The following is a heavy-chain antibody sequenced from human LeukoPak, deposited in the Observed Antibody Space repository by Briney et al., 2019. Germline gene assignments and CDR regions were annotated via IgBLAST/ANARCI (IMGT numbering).Heavy chain of an antibody. Sequence: GASVKVSCKASGYTFTSYGINWVRQAPGQGLEWMGWINTSTGNPTYAQGFTGRFVFSLDTSVSTAYLQISSLKAEDTAVYYCATKIVGATTGAFDIWGQGTMVTVS. CDR1: GYTFTSYG. CDR3: ATKIVGATTGAFDI. V-gene: IGHV7-4-1*02. CDR2: INTSTGNP. D-gene: IGHD1-26*01. J-gene: IGHJ3*02.